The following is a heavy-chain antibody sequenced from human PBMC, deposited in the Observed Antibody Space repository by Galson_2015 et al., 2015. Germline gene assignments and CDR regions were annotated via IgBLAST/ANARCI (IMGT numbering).Heavy chain of an antibody. CDR1: EFTFSGSA. J-gene: IGHJ4*02. D-gene: IGHD1-26*01. V-gene: IGHV3-73*01. CDR2: IRSKANSHET. CDR3: TRLEWTGGSYVPKD. Sequence: SLRLSCAASEFTFSGSAIHWVRQASGKGLEWVGRIRSKANSHETAYSASVNGRFTISRDDSRNTAYLQMNSLKTEDTAVYFCTRLEWTGGSYVPKDWGRGTLVTVSS.